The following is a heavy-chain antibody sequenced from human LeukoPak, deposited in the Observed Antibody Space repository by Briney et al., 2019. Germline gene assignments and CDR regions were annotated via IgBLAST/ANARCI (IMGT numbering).Heavy chain of an antibody. V-gene: IGHV4-34*01. D-gene: IGHD2-2*01. CDR1: GGSFSGYY. CDR3: ARFLPCSSKNCSPPRFDY. J-gene: IGHJ4*02. CDR2: INHSGSA. Sequence: SETLSLTCAVYGGSFSGYYWSRIRQPPGKGLEWIGEINHSGSANYNPSLKSRVTISVDTPKNKFSLKLSSVTPADADMYYCARFLPCSSKNCSPPRFDYWGQGTLVTVSS.